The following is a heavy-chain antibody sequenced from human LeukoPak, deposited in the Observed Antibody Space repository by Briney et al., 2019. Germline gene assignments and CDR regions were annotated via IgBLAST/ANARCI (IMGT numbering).Heavy chain of an antibody. D-gene: IGHD3-3*01. V-gene: IGHV3-9*03. CDR2: ISWNSGSI. CDR1: GFTFDDYA. Sequence: PGGSLRLPCAASGFTFDDYAMHWVRQAPGKGLEWVSGISWNSGSIGYADSVKGRFTISRDNAKNSLYLQMNSLRAEDMALYYCAKGSPKGDFWSGYLYYFDYWGQGTLVTVSS. CDR3: AKGSPKGDFWSGYLYYFDY. J-gene: IGHJ4*02.